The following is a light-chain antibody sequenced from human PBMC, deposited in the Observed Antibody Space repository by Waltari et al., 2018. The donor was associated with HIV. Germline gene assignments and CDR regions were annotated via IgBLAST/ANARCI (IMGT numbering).Light chain of an antibody. CDR3: ASWDDNLGHWI. J-gene: IGLJ2*01. Sequence: QPKMTQAPSASKTPGQRITMSCSVSKSNIGNNYIYWYQQIAGAAPRLVMARNDQRPAGGPDRFSGTKSGTSAYLAITGLRLDDEATYFCASWDDNLGHWIFGGGTKLTVL. CDR1: KSNIGNNY. CDR2: RND. V-gene: IGLV1-47*01.